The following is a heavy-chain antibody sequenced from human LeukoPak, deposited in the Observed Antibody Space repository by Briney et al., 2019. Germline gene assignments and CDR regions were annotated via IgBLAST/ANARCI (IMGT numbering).Heavy chain of an antibody. Sequence: SVKVSCKSSGGSFSNYVISWVRQAPGQGLEWMGGIIPIFGTANYAQKFQGRVTITADESTSTAYMELSSLRSEDTAVYYCAMGPYQLLFRGVYAFDIWGQGTMVTVSS. V-gene: IGHV1-69*01. CDR1: GGSFSNYV. D-gene: IGHD2-2*01. CDR3: AMGPYQLLFRGVYAFDI. CDR2: IIPIFGTA. J-gene: IGHJ3*02.